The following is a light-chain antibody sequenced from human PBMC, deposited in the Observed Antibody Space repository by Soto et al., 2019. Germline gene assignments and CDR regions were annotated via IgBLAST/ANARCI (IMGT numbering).Light chain of an antibody. J-gene: IGKJ5*01. V-gene: IGKV3-11*01. CDR2: DES. Sequence: EIVLTHSPTTLALCRGEGATLTCRASQSVGSKLAWFQQKPGQAPRLRSDDESNRATCITAMCSGSGSGTDFTVTLSSLEPEELAVYYGQQRRSWPITFGPGTRLEI. CDR3: QQRRSWPIT. CDR1: QSVGSK.